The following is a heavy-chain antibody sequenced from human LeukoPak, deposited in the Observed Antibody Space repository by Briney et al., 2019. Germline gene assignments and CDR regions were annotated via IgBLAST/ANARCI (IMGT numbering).Heavy chain of an antibody. V-gene: IGHV3-15*01. CDR2: IKSKTDGGTT. J-gene: IGHJ4*02. D-gene: IGHD3-22*01. CDR3: TFPYGYYYDSSGYVDY. Sequence: GGSLRLSCSASGFTFGDYVLIWVRQAPGKGLEWVGRIKSKTDGGTTDYAAPVKGRFTISRDDSKNTLYLQMNSLKTEDTAVYYCTFPYGYYYDSSGYVDYWGQGTLVTVSS. CDR1: GFTFGDYV.